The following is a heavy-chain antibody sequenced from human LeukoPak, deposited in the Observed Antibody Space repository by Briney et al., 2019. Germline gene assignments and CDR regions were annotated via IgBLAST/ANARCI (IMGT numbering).Heavy chain of an antibody. CDR3: ARGLRYYYYYMVV. J-gene: IGHJ6*03. CDR2: INHSGST. Sequence: SETLSLTCAVYGGSFSGYYWSWIRQPPGKGLEWIGEINHSGSTNYNPSLKSRVTISVDTSKNQFSLKLSSVTAADTAVYYWARGLRYYYYYMVVWGKGTTVTVSS. V-gene: IGHV4-34*01. D-gene: IGHD5-12*01. CDR1: GGSFSGYY.